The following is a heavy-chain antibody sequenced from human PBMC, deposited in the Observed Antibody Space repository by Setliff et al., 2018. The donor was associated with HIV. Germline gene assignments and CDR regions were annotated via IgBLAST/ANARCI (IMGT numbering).Heavy chain of an antibody. CDR2: ISSDSRKI. V-gene: IGHV3-48*01. Sequence: QSGGSLRLSCTASGFRFSDYNMNWVRQAPGKGLEWVSDISSDSRKIHYADSVKGRVSISRDNAKNSLYLQMDSLRGDDTAVYYCASSMVAATRERDYWGQGTQVTVSS. J-gene: IGHJ4*02. D-gene: IGHD2-15*01. CDR3: ASSMVAATRERDY. CDR1: GFRFSDYN.